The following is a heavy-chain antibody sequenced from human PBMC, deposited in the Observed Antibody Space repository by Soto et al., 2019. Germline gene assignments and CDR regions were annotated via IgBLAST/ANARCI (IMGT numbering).Heavy chain of an antibody. CDR1: GFTFSGSA. CDR3: TRPTYGSNSNGY. J-gene: IGHJ4*02. D-gene: IGHD4-17*01. V-gene: IGHV3-73*02. CDR2: IRSKANKFAT. Sequence: EVQLVESGGGLVQPGGSLKLSCAASGFTFSGSAIHWVRQASGKGLEWVGRIRSKANKFATAYAASVKGRFKISRDDSKSTAYLQMDSLKSEDTAIYYCTRPTYGSNSNGYWGQGTLVTVSS.